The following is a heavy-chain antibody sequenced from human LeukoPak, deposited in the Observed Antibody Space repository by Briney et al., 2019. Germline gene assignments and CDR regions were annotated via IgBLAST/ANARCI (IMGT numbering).Heavy chain of an antibody. D-gene: IGHD2-2*02. CDR3: ARSLCSQSPIPTY. V-gene: IGHV1-2*02. J-gene: IGHJ4*02. Sequence: ASVKVSCKASGYTFTGYYMHWVRQAPGQGAEWMGWINPNSGDTNYAQKFQGRVTMTRDTSISTAYMELSRLRSDDTAVYYCARSLCSQSPIPTYWGQGTLVTVSS. CDR2: INPNSGDT. CDR1: GYTFTGYY.